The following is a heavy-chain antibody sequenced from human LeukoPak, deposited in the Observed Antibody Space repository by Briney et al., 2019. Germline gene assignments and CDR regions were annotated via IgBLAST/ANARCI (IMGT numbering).Heavy chain of an antibody. CDR1: GFTFSSYE. D-gene: IGHD3-22*01. J-gene: IGHJ4*02. CDR2: ISSSGSTI. CDR3: ARGPARYYESSGLDY. Sequence: PGGSLRLPCAASGFTFSSYEMNWVRQAPGKGLEWVSYISSSGSTIYYADSVKGRFTISRDNAKNSLYLQMNSLRAEDTAVYYCARGPARYYESSGLDYWGQGTLVTVSS. V-gene: IGHV3-48*03.